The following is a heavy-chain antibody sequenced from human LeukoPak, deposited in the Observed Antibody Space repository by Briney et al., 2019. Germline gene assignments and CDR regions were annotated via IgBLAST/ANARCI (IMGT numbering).Heavy chain of an antibody. CDR1: GFTFSNFA. Sequence: GGSLGLSCAASGFTFSNFAMSWVRQAPGKGLQWVSGLSSGGRSTFYTDSVKGRFTISRDNSQNTLYLQMNSLRADDTAVYYCAKDRGVGVSNWFDPWGQGTLVTVSS. J-gene: IGHJ5*02. V-gene: IGHV3-23*01. D-gene: IGHD1-26*01. CDR2: LSSGGRST. CDR3: AKDRGVGVSNWFDP.